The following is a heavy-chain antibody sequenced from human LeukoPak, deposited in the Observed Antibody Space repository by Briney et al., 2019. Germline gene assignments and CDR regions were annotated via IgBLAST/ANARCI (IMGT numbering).Heavy chain of an antibody. CDR2: INPNSGGT. CDR3: ARVLFNSGYDF. Sequence: ASVKVSCKSSGYTFTGAYMHWVRQAPGQGLEWMGWINPNSGGTQFAQKFQGRVTMTRDTSISTAYMELDRLRSDDTAVYYCARVLFNSGYDFWGEGTLVTVSS. CDR1: GYTFTGAY. D-gene: IGHD2-21*01. J-gene: IGHJ4*02. V-gene: IGHV1-2*02.